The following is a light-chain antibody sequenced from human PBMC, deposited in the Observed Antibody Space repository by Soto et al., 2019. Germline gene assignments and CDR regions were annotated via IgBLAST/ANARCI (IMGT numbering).Light chain of an antibody. CDR1: SSDIGAYKY. V-gene: IGLV2-14*01. J-gene: IGLJ1*01. Sequence: QSVLTQPASVSGSPGQSITISCTGSSSDIGAYKYVSWYQQFPDKAPKLIIYEVSSRPSGVSYRFSGSKSGNTAFLTISGLQAEDEADYYCSSYTTSSIYVFGTGTKVTVL. CDR2: EVS. CDR3: SSYTTSSIYV.